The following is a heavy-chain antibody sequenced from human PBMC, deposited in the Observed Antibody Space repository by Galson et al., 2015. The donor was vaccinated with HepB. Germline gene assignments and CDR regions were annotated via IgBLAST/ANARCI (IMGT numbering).Heavy chain of an antibody. V-gene: IGHV3-30*04. CDR3: ASHIY. J-gene: IGHJ4*02. CDR1: GFTFSGYA. Sequence: SLRLSCAASGFTFSGYAMHWVRQAPGKGLEWVAVISNDGSNRYYADSVKGRFTISRDNSKNTLYMQMNSLIAEDTAVYYCASHIYWGQGTLVTVSS. CDR2: ISNDGSNR.